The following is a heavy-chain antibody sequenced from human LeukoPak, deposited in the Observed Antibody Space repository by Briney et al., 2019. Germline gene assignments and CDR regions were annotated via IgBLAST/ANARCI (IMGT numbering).Heavy chain of an antibody. CDR2: ISGSGGGT. J-gene: IGHJ6*03. CDR3: ARGGEGDDYVWGSRPQYYYYYMDV. D-gene: IGHD3-16*01. Sequence: PGGSLRLSCAASGFTFISYAMSWVRQAPGKGLEWVSTISGSGGGTYYADSVKGRFTISRDNSKNTLYLQMNSLRAEDTALYYCARGGEGDDYVWGSRPQYYYYYMDVWGKGTTVTVSS. V-gene: IGHV3-23*01. CDR1: GFTFISYA.